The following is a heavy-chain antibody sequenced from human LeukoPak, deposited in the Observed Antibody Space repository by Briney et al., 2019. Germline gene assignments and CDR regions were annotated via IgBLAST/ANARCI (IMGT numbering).Heavy chain of an antibody. CDR1: GFTFSSYE. D-gene: IGHD2-21*01. Sequence: PGGSLRLTCAASGFTFSSYEMNWVRQAPGKGLEWVGRTRDRARSYRTQYASSVEDRFSISRDESKNSVFLQMNSLQPEDTAVYYCPRDGVEGDDSAFDVWGQGTMVTVSS. J-gene: IGHJ3*01. V-gene: IGHV3-72*01. CDR2: TRDRARSYRT. CDR3: PRDGVEGDDSAFDV.